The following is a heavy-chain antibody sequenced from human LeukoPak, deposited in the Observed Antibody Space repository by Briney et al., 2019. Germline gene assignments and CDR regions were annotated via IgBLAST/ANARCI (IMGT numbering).Heavy chain of an antibody. J-gene: IGHJ3*02. Sequence: PGGSLRLSCAASGFTFSSYSMIWVRQAPGKGLEWVSYISSSSSTIYYADSVKGRFTISRDNAKNSLYLQMNSLRAEDTAVYYCARGRERLPDAFDIWGQGTMVTVSS. CDR2: ISSSSSTI. CDR1: GFTFSSYS. CDR3: ARGRERLPDAFDI. D-gene: IGHD1-1*01. V-gene: IGHV3-48*01.